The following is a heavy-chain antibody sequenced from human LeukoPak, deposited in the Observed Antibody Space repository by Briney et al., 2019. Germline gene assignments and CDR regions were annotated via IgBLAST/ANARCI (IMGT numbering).Heavy chain of an antibody. CDR2: IYYSGST. V-gene: IGHV4-30-4*07. Sequence: PSQTLSLTCAVSGGSISNGGYSWSWIRQPPGKGLEWIGYIYYSGSTNYNPSLKSRVTISVDTSKNQFSLKLSSVTAADTAVYYCARHGGGYYYDSSGYYQDDAFDIWGQGTMVTVSS. CDR1: GGSISNGGYS. CDR3: ARHGGGYYYDSSGYYQDDAFDI. J-gene: IGHJ3*02. D-gene: IGHD3-22*01.